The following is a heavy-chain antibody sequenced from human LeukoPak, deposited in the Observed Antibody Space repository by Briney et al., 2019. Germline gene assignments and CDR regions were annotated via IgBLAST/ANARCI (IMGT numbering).Heavy chain of an antibody. CDR2: IYYSGAT. D-gene: IGHD2/OR15-2a*01. Sequence: PSETLSLTCTVFGGSISSYYWSWIRQPPGQGLEWIGYIYYSGATSYNPSLKSRVTISIDTSNQFSLRLNSVTAADTAVYYCARDGVRGHYLNWFDPWGQGTLVTVSS. V-gene: IGHV4-59*01. CDR3: ARDGVRGHYLNWFDP. CDR1: GGSISSYY. J-gene: IGHJ5*02.